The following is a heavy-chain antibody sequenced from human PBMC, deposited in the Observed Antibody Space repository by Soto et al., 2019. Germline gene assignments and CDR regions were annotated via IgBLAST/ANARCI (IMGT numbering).Heavy chain of an antibody. V-gene: IGHV4-59*08. J-gene: IGHJ6*03. D-gene: IGHD3-3*01. CDR2: IYNSGST. CDR1: GDSINSDY. CDR3: ARYLRNGLYYMDV. Sequence: SETLSLTCTVSGDSINSDYWSWVRQPPGKGLEWIGYIYNSGSTNYNPSLKSRVTMSLDPSKNQFSLKLSSVTAADTAVYYCARYLRNGLYYMDVWGEGTKVTVSS.